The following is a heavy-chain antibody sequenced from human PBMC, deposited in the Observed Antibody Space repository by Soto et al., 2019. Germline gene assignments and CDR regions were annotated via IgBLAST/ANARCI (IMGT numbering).Heavy chain of an antibody. V-gene: IGHV3-48*01. J-gene: IGHJ1*01. CDR3: ARDSEVKEKYFQH. CDR2: ISSSSSTI. Sequence: GGSLRLSCAASGFTFSSYSMNWVRQAPGKGLEWVSYISSSSSTIYYADSVKGRFTISRDNAKNSLYLQMNSLRAEDTAVYYCARDSEVKEKYFQHWGQGTLVTVSS. D-gene: IGHD1-26*01. CDR1: GFTFSSYS.